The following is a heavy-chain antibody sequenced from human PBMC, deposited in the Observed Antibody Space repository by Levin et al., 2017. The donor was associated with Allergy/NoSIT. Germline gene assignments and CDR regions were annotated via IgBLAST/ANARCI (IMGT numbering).Heavy chain of an antibody. V-gene: IGHV3-23*01. CDR2: ISATGGSI. J-gene: IGHJ6*02. Sequence: GSLRLSCAASGFTFSSYAMSWVRQAPGKGLEWVSSISATGGSIYYADSVKGRFTFSRDNSKNTLYLQMNSLRAEDTAVYYCAKDGHGDYQEYSYYFGMDVWGQGTTVTVSS. CDR3: AKDGHGDYQEYSYYFGMDV. D-gene: IGHD4-17*01. CDR1: GFTFSSYA.